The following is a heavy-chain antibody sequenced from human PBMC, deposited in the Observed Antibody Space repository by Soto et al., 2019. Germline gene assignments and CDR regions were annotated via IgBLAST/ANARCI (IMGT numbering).Heavy chain of an antibody. V-gene: IGHV3-23*01. CDR1: GYTFSIHA. Sequence: PGCSLGLSCAASGYTFSIHAMSWVRKTQGKGLEWVSAISGSGGSTYYADSVKGRFTISRDNSKNTLYLQMNSLRAEDTAVYYCAKYGSSELYDAFDIWGQGTMVTVSS. CDR2: ISGSGGST. CDR3: AKYGSSELYDAFDI. J-gene: IGHJ3*02. D-gene: IGHD3-10*01.